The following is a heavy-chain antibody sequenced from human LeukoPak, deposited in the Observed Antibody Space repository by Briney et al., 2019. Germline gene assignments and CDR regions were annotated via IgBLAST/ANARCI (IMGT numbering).Heavy chain of an antibody. J-gene: IGHJ4*02. V-gene: IGHV3-23*01. CDR2: VGSSGVGI. CDR1: GFTFSNYP. Sequence: GGSLGLSCVASGFTFSNYPMTWVRQAPGKGLEWVSAVGSSGVGIKYANSVKGRFTISRDNAKNTLYLQMNSLRAEDTAVYYCAKDWRADYWGQGTLVTVSA. CDR3: AKDWRADY.